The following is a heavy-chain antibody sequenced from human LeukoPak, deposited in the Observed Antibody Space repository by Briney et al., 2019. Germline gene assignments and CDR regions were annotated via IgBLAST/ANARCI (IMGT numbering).Heavy chain of an antibody. CDR2: IYYSGST. CDR3: ATFITIFGVVIHGDGDC. V-gene: IGHV4-39*01. D-gene: IGHD3-3*01. Sequence: SETLSLTCTVSGGSISSSSYYWGWIRQPPGRGLEWIGSIYYSGSTYYNPSLKSRVTISVDTSKNQFSLKLSSVTAADTAVYYCATFITIFGVVIHGDGDCWGQGTLVTVSS. J-gene: IGHJ4*02. CDR1: GGSISSSSYY.